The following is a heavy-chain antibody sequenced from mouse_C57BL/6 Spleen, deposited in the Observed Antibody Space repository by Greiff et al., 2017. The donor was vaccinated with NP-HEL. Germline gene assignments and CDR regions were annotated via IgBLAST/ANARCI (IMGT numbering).Heavy chain of an antibody. CDR2: IYPGNSDT. D-gene: IGHD2-4*01. Sequence: VHVKQSGTVLARPGASVKMSCKTSGYTFTSYWMHWVKQRPGQGLEWIGAIYPGNSDTSYNQKFKGKAKLTAVTSASTAYMELSSLTNEDSAVYYCTRGDYDYDGASWFAYWGQGTLVTVSA. J-gene: IGHJ3*01. CDR3: TRGDYDYDGASWFAY. V-gene: IGHV1-5*01. CDR1: GYTFTSYW.